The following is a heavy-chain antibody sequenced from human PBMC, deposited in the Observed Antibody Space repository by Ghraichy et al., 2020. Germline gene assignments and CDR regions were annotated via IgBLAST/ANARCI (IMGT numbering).Heavy chain of an antibody. CDR3: VGWSGGIIY. Sequence: GGSLRLSCAASGFIITNYWMSWLRQAPGRGLEWVAHISPDGTQDYYVDSVKGRSAISRDNAKNALYLQINTLRDEDTAIYYCVGWSGGIIYWGQGTQVTVSS. CDR1: GFIITNYW. J-gene: IGHJ4*02. CDR2: ISPDGTQD. V-gene: IGHV3-7*01. D-gene: IGHD3-10*01.